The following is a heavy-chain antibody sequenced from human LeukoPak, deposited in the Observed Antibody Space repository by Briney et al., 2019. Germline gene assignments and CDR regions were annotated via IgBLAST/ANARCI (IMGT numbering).Heavy chain of an antibody. CDR3: ARIGYSSSSYDY. V-gene: IGHV3-7*01. Sequence: GGSLRLSCAASGFTFSNYWMSWVRQAPGKGLEWVANIKEDGSTKYYVDSVKGRFTISRANAKNSVYLRISSLRVEDTAVYYCARIGYSSSSYDYWGQGTLVTVSS. CDR1: GFTFSNYW. J-gene: IGHJ4*02. D-gene: IGHD6-6*01. CDR2: IKEDGSTK.